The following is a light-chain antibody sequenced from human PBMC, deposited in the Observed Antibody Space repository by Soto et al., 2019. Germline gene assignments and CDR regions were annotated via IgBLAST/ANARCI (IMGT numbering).Light chain of an antibody. Sequence: ETVMTQSPVTLSLSPGDRATLSCRASHRVRSNLAWYQQKPGQPPRLLIYAASTRATGIPGRFSGSGSGTEFTLTISSLQSEDSAVYYRQQYNDWPPLPFGGGTKVEIK. V-gene: IGKV3-15*01. CDR1: HRVRSN. J-gene: IGKJ4*01. CDR3: QQYNDWPPLP. CDR2: AAS.